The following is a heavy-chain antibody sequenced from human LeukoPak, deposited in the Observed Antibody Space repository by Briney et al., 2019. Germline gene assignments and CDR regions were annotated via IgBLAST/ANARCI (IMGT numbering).Heavy chain of an antibody. CDR2: INAGNGNT. V-gene: IGHV1-3*01. J-gene: IGHJ4*02. CDR3: ARESSYDYDDYLSL. Sequence: ASVKVSCKASGYTFTSNYIHWVRQAPGQRLEWMGWINAGNGNTKYSQKFQGRVTITRDTSASTAYMELSSLRSEDTAVYYCARESSYDYDDYLSLWGQGTLVTVSS. D-gene: IGHD4-17*01. CDR1: GYTFTSNY.